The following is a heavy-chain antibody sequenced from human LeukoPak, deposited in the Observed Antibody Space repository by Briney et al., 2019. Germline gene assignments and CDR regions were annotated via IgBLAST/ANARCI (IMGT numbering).Heavy chain of an antibody. CDR3: ASLGSCSGGSCYARFYYYYYGMDV. CDR2: ISSSSSYI. D-gene: IGHD2-15*01. CDR1: GVTFSSYS. V-gene: IGHV3-21*01. J-gene: IGHJ6*02. Sequence: GGSLRLSCAASGVTFSSYSMNWVRQAPGKGLEWVSSISSSSSYIYYADSVKGRFTISRDNAKNSLYLQMNSLRAEDTAVYYCASLGSCSGGSCYARFYYYYYGMDVWGQGTTVTVSS.